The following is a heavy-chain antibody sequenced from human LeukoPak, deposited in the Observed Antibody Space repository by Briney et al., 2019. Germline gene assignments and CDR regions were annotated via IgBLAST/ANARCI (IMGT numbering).Heavy chain of an antibody. V-gene: IGHV1-69*04. J-gene: IGHJ5*02. CDR3: VREVGYGDYVSTNIWFDP. CDR2: IIPILGMA. Sequence: ASVKVSCKASGGTFSSHVISWVRQSPGQGLEWMGKIIPILGMAHYAQKFQGRVTITADKSTSTAYMELSSLRSEDTAVYYCVREVGYGDYVSTNIWFDPWGQGTLVIVSS. CDR1: GGTFSSHV. D-gene: IGHD4-17*01.